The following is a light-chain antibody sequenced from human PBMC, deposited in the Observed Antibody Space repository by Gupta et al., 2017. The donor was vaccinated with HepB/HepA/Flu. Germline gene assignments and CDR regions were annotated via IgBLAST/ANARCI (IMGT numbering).Light chain of an antibody. CDR3: QQYNYWPKT. J-gene: IGKJ1*01. CDR1: QSVNSN. V-gene: IGKV3-15*01. Sequence: EMVMTQSPATLPVSPGERATLSCRASQSVNSNLAWYQQRPGQAPRLLSYGASTRAPGIPARFSGSGSGTESTLTISSLQSEDFAFYYCQQYNYWPKTFGQGTKVEIK. CDR2: GAS.